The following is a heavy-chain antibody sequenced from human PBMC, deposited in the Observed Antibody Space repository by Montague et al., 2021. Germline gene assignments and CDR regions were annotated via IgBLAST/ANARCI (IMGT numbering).Heavy chain of an antibody. V-gene: IGHV6-1*01. CDR1: GDSVSNNNAA. J-gene: IGHJ4*02. Sequence: CVISGDSVSNNNAAWNWIRESPSRGLEWLGRTYYRSTWYTDYAVSVKGRIAINPDTSKNQFSLQLNSVTPEDTAVYYCAREGVGDLLFSFDSWGQGTRVTVSS. CDR3: AREGVGDLLFSFDS. CDR2: TYYRSTWYT. D-gene: IGHD3-10*01.